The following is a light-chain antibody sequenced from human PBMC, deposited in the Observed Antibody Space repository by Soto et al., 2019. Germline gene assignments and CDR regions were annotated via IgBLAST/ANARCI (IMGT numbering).Light chain of an antibody. CDR1: QSVNSD. V-gene: IGKV3-15*01. Sequence: ETVMTQSPATLSVSPGERATLSCRASQSVNSDLAWYQQKPGQAPRLLIYGVSTRATGIPARFSGSESGTEFTLTISSLQSEDFGVYYCQQYNDWPRTFGQGTKVEIK. CDR2: GVS. CDR3: QQYNDWPRT. J-gene: IGKJ1*01.